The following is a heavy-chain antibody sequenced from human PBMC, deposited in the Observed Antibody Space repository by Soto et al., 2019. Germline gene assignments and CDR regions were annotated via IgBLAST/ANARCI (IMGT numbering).Heavy chain of an antibody. CDR2: INPNSGGT. D-gene: IGHD5-18*01. J-gene: IGHJ6*02. CDR1: GYTFTGYY. CDR3: AREDVDTGYYYYYGMDV. Sequence: GASVKVSCKASGYTFTGYYMHWVRQAPGQGLEWMGWINPNSGGTNYAQKFQGRVTMTSDTSISTVYMELSRLRSDDTAVYYCAREDVDTGYYYYYGMDVWGQGTTVTVSS. V-gene: IGHV1-2*02.